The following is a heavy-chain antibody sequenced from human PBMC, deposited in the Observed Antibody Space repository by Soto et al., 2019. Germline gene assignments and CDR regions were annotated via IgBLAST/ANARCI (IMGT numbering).Heavy chain of an antibody. Sequence: GASVKVSCKTSGYTITSYFSTWLRQAPGQGLEWMGWISAYNGNANYAQMLQGRVTMTTDTSTSTAYMELRSLRSDDTAVYYCARQNYYSGMDVWGQGTTVTVSS. CDR2: ISAYNGNA. CDR3: ARQNYYSGMDV. V-gene: IGHV1-18*01. J-gene: IGHJ6*02. CDR1: GYTITSYF.